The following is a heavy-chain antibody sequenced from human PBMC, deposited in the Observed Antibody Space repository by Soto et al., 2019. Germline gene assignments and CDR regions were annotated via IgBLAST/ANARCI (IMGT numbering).Heavy chain of an antibody. CDR1: GFTVSRYW. Sequence: GSLRLGCAASGFTVSRYWMSWVRQAPGKGLEWVANIKQDGIEKYYVDSVKGRFTISRDNAKNSLYLQMNSLRAEDTAVYYCARDRPGIAAAGTGWFDPWGQGTLVTVSS. J-gene: IGHJ5*02. CDR2: IKQDGIEK. V-gene: IGHV3-7*01. D-gene: IGHD6-13*01. CDR3: ARDRPGIAAAGTGWFDP.